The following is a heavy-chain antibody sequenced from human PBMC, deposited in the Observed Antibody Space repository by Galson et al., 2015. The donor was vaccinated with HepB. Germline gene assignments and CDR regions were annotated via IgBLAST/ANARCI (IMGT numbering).Heavy chain of an antibody. Sequence: SLRLSCAASGFTFSGHWMHWVRQPPGQGLEWVSYISSSGDTIYYADSVNGRFTLSSDNSKNTLYLQMNSLRAEDTAVYLCAKEDVYYSSGSYYNAPYYFVHWGQGTLVTVSS. J-gene: IGHJ4*02. CDR2: ISSSGDTI. CDR3: AKEDVYYSSGSYYNAPYYFVH. D-gene: IGHD3-10*01. CDR1: GFTFSGHW. V-gene: IGHV3-48*01.